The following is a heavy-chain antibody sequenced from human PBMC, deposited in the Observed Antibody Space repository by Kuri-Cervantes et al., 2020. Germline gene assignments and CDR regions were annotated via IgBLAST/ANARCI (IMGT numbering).Heavy chain of an antibody. CDR2: IKQDGSEK. CDR1: GFTFSSYW. CDR3: ARSYCSGGSCPGYFDL. Sequence: GESLKISCAASGFTFSSYWMSWVRQAPGKGLEWVANIKQDGSEKYYVDSVKGRFTISRDNAKNSLYLQMNSLRAEDTAVYYCARSYCSGGSCPGYFDLWGRGTLVTVSS. V-gene: IGHV3-7*01. J-gene: IGHJ2*01. D-gene: IGHD2-15*01.